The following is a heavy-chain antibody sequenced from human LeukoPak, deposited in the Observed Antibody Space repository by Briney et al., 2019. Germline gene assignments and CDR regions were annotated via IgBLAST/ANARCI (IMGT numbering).Heavy chain of an antibody. Sequence: SETLSLTCTVSGGSVSSGNYYWSWIRQPPGKGLEWIGYIYYSGSTNYNPSLKSRVTISGDTSKNQFSLKLTSVTAADTAVYYCARGGDGYSQRLDSWGQGTLVTVSS. CDR1: GGSVSSGNYY. D-gene: IGHD5-24*01. CDR2: IYYSGST. V-gene: IGHV4-61*01. J-gene: IGHJ4*02. CDR3: ARGGDGYSQRLDS.